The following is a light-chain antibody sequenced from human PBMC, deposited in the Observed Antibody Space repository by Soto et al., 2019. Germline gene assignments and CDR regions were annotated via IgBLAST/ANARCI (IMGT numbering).Light chain of an antibody. V-gene: IGLV1-40*01. CDR3: QYHDSRLSGSGV. Sequence: QSVLTQPPSVSGAPGQRVTISCTGSSSNIGAGYDVHWYQQLPGTAPKLLIYGNSNRPSGVPDRFSGSKSGTSASLAITGLQAEDEADYYCQYHDSRLSGSGVFGTGTKVTVL. CDR2: GNS. J-gene: IGLJ1*01. CDR1: SSNIGAGYD.